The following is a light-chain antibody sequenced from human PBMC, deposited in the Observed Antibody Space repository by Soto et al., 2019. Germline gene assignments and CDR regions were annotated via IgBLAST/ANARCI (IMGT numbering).Light chain of an antibody. CDR3: QSYDSSLNGGV. J-gene: IGLJ3*02. V-gene: IGLV1-40*01. CDR1: SSNIGAGYD. Sequence: QLVLTQPPSVSGAPGQRVTISCTGSSSNIGAGYDVHWYQQLPGTAPKLLIYGNSNRPSGVPDRFSGSKSGTSASLAITGLQAEDEADYYCQSYDSSLNGGVLGGGTKLTVL. CDR2: GNS.